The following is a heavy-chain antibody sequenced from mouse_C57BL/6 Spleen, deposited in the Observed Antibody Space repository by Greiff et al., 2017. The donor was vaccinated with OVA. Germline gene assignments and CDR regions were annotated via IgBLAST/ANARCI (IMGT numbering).Heavy chain of an antibody. J-gene: IGHJ2*01. CDR2: IDPSDSYT. V-gene: IGHV1-50*01. D-gene: IGHD1-1*01. Sequence: VQLQQSGAELVKPGASVKLSCKASGYTFTSYWMQWVKQRPGQGLEWIGEIDPSDSYTNYNQKFKGKATLTVDTSSSTAYMQLSSLTSEDSAVYYCAREDTTDYFDYWGQGTTLTVSS. CDR3: AREDTTDYFDY. CDR1: GYTFTSYW.